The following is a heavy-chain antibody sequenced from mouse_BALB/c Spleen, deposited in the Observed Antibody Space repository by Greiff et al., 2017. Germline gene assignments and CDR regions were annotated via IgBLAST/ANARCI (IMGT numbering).Heavy chain of an antibody. V-gene: IGHV5-9-3*01. CDR3: ASTVVAHWYFDV. Sequence: EVKLVESGGGLVKPGGSLKLSCAASGFTFSSYAMSWVRQTPEKRLEWVATISSGGSYTYYPDSVKGRFTISRDNAKNTLYLQMSSLRSEDTAMYYCASTVVAHWYFDVWGAGTTVTVSS. CDR2: ISSGGSYT. CDR1: GFTFSSYA. D-gene: IGHD1-1*01. J-gene: IGHJ1*01.